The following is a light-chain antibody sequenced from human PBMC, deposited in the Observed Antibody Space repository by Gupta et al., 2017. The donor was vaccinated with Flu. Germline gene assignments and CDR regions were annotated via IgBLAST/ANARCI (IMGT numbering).Light chain of an antibody. CDR1: QSIGVF. CDR2: DSS. Sequence: EIVLTQSPVTLSLSPGERATLSCRASQSIGVFLAWFQQKPGQPPRLGIYDSSSRFPGVPARFSGSGSGTDFTLTITAVEPEDFALYYCHQRYSWYTYGQGTTLE. CDR3: HQRYSWYT. J-gene: IGKJ2*01. V-gene: IGKV3-11*01.